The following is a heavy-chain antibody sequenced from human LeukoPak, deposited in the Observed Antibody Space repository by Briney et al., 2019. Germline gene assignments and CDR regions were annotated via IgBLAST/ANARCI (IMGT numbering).Heavy chain of an antibody. D-gene: IGHD6-19*01. V-gene: IGHV3-7*04. CDR3: SRDHVAVPGGDY. CDR2: IKQDGSEK. J-gene: IGHJ4*02. Sequence: GGSLRLSCAASGFPFRNYWMSWVRQAPGRGLEWVANIKQDGSEKSYVDSVKGRFTISRDNANNSLYLQMNSLSAKDTAVYFCSRDHVAVPGGDYWGQGTLVTVSS. CDR1: GFPFRNYW.